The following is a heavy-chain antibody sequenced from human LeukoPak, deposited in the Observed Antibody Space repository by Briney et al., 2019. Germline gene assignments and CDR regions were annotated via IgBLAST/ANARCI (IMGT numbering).Heavy chain of an antibody. CDR1: AFTFSDYY. V-gene: IGHV3-11*01. D-gene: IGHD3-9*01. CDR3: ARGGDYYDILTGSLDY. CDR2: ISSSGSTI. J-gene: IGHJ4*02. Sequence: GGSLRLSCAASAFTFSDYYMSWIRQAPGEGLEWVSYISSSGSTIYYADSVKRRFTISRDNAKNSLYLQMNSLRAEDTAVYYCARGGDYYDILTGSLDYWGQGTLVTVSS.